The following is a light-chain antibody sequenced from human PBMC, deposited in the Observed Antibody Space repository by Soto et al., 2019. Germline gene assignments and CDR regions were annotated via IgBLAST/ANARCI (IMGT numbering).Light chain of an antibody. Sequence: DIQMTQSPSSLSASVGDRVTITCRTSQPISDYLNWYQQKPGKAPSLLIYTASNLQTGVPSRFSGSGSGTHFTLTISSLQPEDFATYYCQQSYSSPPTFGQGTKVDIK. V-gene: IGKV1-39*01. CDR3: QQSYSSPPT. J-gene: IGKJ1*01. CDR1: QPISDY. CDR2: TAS.